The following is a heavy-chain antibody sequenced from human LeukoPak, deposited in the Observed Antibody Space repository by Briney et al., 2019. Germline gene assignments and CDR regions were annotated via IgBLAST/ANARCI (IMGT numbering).Heavy chain of an antibody. V-gene: IGHV4-39*01. CDR1: GGSISSSSYY. J-gene: IGHJ3*02. CDR3: ARLHNRTIVVVVAANPDAFDI. Sequence: SETLSLTCTVSGGSISSSSYYWGWIRQPPGKGLEWIGSIYYSGSTYYNPSLKSRVTISVDTSKNQFSLKLSSVTAADTAVYYSARLHNRTIVVVVAANPDAFDIWGQGTMVTISS. D-gene: IGHD2-15*01. CDR2: IYYSGST.